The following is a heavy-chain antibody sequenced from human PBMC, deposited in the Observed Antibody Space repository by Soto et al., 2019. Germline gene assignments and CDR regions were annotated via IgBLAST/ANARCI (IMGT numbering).Heavy chain of an antibody. CDR2: IYYSGST. D-gene: IGHD5-18*01. V-gene: IGHV4-31*03. CDR3: ARAGGIKMDTAMVTAN. CDR1: GGSISSGGYN. Sequence: QVQLQESGPGLVKPSQTLSLTCTVSGGSISSGGYNWSWIRQHPGKGLEWIGYIYYSGSTYYNPSLKSRVTISVDTSKNQFSLKLSSVTAADTAVYYCARAGGIKMDTAMVTANWGQGTLVTVSS. J-gene: IGHJ4*02.